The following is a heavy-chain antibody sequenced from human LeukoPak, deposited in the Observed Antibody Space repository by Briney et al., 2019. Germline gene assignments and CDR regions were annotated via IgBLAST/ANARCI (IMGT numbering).Heavy chain of an antibody. CDR1: GYTFTSYY. CDR2: INPSGGST. CDR3: ARDSRIPGIAVAGGIDY. D-gene: IGHD6-19*01. V-gene: IGHV1-46*01. J-gene: IGHJ4*02. Sequence: ASVKVSCKASGYTFTSYYMHWVRQAPGQGLEWMGIINPSGGSTSYAQKFQGRVTVTRDTSTSTVYMELSSLRSEDTAVYYCARDSRIPGIAVAGGIDYWGQGTLVTVSS.